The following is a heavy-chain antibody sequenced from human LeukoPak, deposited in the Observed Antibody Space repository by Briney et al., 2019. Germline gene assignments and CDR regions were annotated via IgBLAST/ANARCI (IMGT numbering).Heavy chain of an antibody. J-gene: IGHJ4*01. CDR3: GTGVAAAPGL. V-gene: IGHV3-21*01. Sequence: GGSLRLSCAASGFTFSSYSMNRVRQAPGKGLEWVSSISSSSSYIYYADSVKGRFTISRDNSKNTLYLQMNSLRAEDTAVYYWGTGVAAAPGLWGQGTLVTGSS. D-gene: IGHD2-15*01. CDR1: GFTFSSYS. CDR2: ISSSSSYI.